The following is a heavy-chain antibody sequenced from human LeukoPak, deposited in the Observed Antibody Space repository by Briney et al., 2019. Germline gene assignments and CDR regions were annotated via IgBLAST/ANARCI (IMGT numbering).Heavy chain of an antibody. CDR1: GFTFSSYA. Sequence: GGSLRLSCAASGFTFSSYAMHWVRQAPGKGLEWVAVISYDGSNKYYADSVKGRFTISRDNPKNTLYLQMNSLRAEDTAVYYCARGDYYYDSSGLEFDPWGQGTLVTVSS. D-gene: IGHD3-22*01. V-gene: IGHV3-30-3*01. CDR2: ISYDGSNK. CDR3: ARGDYYYDSSGLEFDP. J-gene: IGHJ5*02.